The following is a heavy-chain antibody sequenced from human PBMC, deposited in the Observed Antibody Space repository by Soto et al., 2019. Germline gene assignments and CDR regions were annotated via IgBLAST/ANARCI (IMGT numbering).Heavy chain of an antibody. CDR1: GFTFSSNS. D-gene: IGHD4-17*01. V-gene: IGHV3-21*01. J-gene: IGHJ4*02. CDR2: ISSTSSYI. CDR3: APMTTVTTGAFDY. Sequence: EVQLVESGGGLVKPGGSLRLSCAASGFTFSSNSMNWVRQAPGKGLEWVSSISSTSSYIYYADSVKGRFTISRDNXKNSLYLQMNSLRAEDTAVYYCAPMTTVTTGAFDYWGQGTLVTVSS.